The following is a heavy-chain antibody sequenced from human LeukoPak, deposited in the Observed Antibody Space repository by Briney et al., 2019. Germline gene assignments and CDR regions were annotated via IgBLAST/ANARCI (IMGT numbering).Heavy chain of an antibody. CDR2: IYYSGST. J-gene: IGHJ4*02. V-gene: IGHV4-39*01. Sequence: SSETLSLTCTVSGGSISSSSYYWGWIRQPPGKGLEWIGSIYYSGSTYYNPSLKSRVTISVDTSKNQFSLKLSSVTAADTAAYYCARFAPYDSSGAIDYWGQGTLVTVSS. CDR3: ARFAPYDSSGAIDY. D-gene: IGHD3-22*01. CDR1: GGSISSSSYY.